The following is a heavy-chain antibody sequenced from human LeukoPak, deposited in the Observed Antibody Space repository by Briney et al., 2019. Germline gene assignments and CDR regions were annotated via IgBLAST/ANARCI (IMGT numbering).Heavy chain of an antibody. D-gene: IGHD6-13*01. CDR1: GFTFSSYG. V-gene: IGHV3-30*04. CDR2: ISNDGRNK. CDR3: AREGFTSTWLYYYYYMDV. J-gene: IGHJ6*03. Sequence: GGSLRLSCAASGFTFSSYGVHWVRQAPGKGLEWVAVISNDGRNKNYADSVRGRFTIPRDNSKNGLHLQMNSLRPEDTAIYYCAREGFTSTWLYYYYYMDVWGKGTTVTVSS.